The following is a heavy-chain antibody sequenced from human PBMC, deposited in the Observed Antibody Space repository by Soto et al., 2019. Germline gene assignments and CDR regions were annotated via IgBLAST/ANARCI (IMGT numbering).Heavy chain of an antibody. CDR2: ISYEGSNK. J-gene: IGHJ4*02. Sequence: XGSLRLSCAASGFTFSSYAMHWVRQAPGTGLEWVAVISYEGSNKYYADSVKGRFTISRDNSKNTLYLQMNSLRTEDTAVYYCARVLGGMATVPFDYWGQGDLVTVSS. CDR1: GFTFSSYA. V-gene: IGHV3-30-3*01. CDR3: ARVLGGMATVPFDY. D-gene: IGHD4-4*01.